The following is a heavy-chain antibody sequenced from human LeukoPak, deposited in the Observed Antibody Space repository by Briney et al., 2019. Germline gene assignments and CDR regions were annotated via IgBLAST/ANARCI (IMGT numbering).Heavy chain of an antibody. Sequence: SETLSLTCAVYGGSFSGYYWSWIRQPPGKGLEGIGEINNSGSTNYNPSLKSRVTISVDTSKNQFSLKLSSVTAADTAVYYCARGRDSRYYYDSSGYYYFDYWGQGTLVTVSS. J-gene: IGHJ4*02. CDR1: GGSFSGYY. D-gene: IGHD3-22*01. CDR3: ARGRDSRYYYDSSGYYYFDY. CDR2: INNSGST. V-gene: IGHV4-34*01.